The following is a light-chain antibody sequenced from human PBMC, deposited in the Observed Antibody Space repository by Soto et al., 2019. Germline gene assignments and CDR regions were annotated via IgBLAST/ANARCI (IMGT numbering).Light chain of an antibody. J-gene: IGLJ1*01. CDR3: SSYAGGNNPYV. CDR2: EAN. Sequence: QSALTQPPSASGSPGQSVTISCTGTSSDVGAYIYVSWYQHHPGKAPKLIIYEANKRPSGVPDRFSGSKSGDTASLTVSGLQAEDEADYYCSSYAGGNNPYVFGTGTKVTVL. V-gene: IGLV2-8*01. CDR1: SSDVGAYIY.